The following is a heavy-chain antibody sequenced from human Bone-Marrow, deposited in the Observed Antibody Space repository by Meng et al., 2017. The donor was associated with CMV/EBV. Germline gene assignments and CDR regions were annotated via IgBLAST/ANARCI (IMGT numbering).Heavy chain of an antibody. J-gene: IGHJ6*02. CDR3: ARDMLVGEWYPLDHYKYGMDV. V-gene: IGHV3-9*01. CDR1: GFTFDDYA. D-gene: IGHD3-16*01. Sequence: SLKISCAASGFTFDDYAMHWVRQAPGKGLEWVSGISWNSSRIGYADSVKGRFTISRDNAKNSLYLQMNSLRAEDTGLYYCARDMLVGEWYPLDHYKYGMDVWGQGTRVTVSS. CDR2: ISWNSSRI.